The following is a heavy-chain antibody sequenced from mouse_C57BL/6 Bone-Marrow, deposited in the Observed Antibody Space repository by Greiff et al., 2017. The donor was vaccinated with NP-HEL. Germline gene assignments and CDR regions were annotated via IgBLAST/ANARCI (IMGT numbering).Heavy chain of an antibody. CDR2: ISNGGGRT. CDR1: GFTFSDYY. Sequence: EVKVEESGGGLVQPGGSLKLSCAASGFTFSDYYMYWVRQTPEKRLEWVAYISNGGGRTYYPDTVKGRFTISRDNAKNTLYLQMSRLKSEDTAMYYCARHYYGSSYENFDVWGTGTTVTVSS. CDR3: ARHYYGSSYENFDV. D-gene: IGHD1-1*01. J-gene: IGHJ1*03. V-gene: IGHV5-12*01.